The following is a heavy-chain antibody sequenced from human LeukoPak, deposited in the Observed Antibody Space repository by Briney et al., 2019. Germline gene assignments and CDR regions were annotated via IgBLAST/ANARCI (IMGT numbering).Heavy chain of an antibody. CDR1: GFTFSSYA. J-gene: IGHJ3*02. CDR2: ISSRGETT. V-gene: IGHV3-23*01. D-gene: IGHD1-20*01. Sequence: PGGSLRLSCAASGFTFSSYAMAWGRQAPGKVREWVAAISSRGETTQCAESAKGRFTISRDNSKNPLFLQLTSLRPEDTAVYNCAKLPSGIAGATGALDIWGQGTMVTVSS. CDR3: AKLPSGIAGATGALDI.